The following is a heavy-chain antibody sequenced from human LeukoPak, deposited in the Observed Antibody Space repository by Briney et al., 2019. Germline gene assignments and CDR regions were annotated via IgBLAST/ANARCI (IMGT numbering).Heavy chain of an antibody. CDR1: GYSFPSYW. CDR3: ARRIKFSSGTHQLDF. Sequence: GESLKISCKVSGYSFPSYWIAWVRQMPGKGLEWMGIIYPSDSDTRYSPSFQGQVTISADKSISTAYLQWSSLKASDTAMYYCARRIKFSSGTHQLDFWGQGTLVTVSS. J-gene: IGHJ4*02. V-gene: IGHV5-51*01. D-gene: IGHD3-10*01. CDR2: IYPSDSDT.